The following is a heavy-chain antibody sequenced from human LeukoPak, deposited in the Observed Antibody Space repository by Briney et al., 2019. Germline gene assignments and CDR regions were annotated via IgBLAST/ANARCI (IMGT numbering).Heavy chain of an antibody. CDR2: IYHSGTT. J-gene: IGHJ2*01. Sequence: SQTLSLTCSDSGDSISSDGYYWSWIRQPPGKGLEWIGYIYHSGTTYYNPSLKSRVTISVDTSKNQFSLKLSSVTAADTAVYYCARDPVAGLWYFDLWGRGTLVTVSS. V-gene: IGHV4-30-2*01. CDR3: ARDPVAGLWYFDL. D-gene: IGHD6-19*01. CDR1: GDSISSDGYY.